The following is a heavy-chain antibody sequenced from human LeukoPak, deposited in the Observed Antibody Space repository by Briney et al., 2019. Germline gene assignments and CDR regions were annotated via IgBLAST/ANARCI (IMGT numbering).Heavy chain of an antibody. CDR3: AKSGLNRFDY. CDR2: ISRASESI. Sequence: GGSLRLSCAASGFTFNTYSMSWVRQAPGKGLEWVSIISRASESIFYADSVKGRFTISRDNAKNSLYLQMNSLRAEDTAVYYCAKSGLNRFDYWGQGTLVTVSS. CDR1: GFTFNTYS. V-gene: IGHV3-21*04. J-gene: IGHJ4*02. D-gene: IGHD2-15*01.